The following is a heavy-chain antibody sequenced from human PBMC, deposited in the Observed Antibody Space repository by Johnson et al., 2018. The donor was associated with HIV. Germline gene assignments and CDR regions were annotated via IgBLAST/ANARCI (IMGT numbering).Heavy chain of an antibody. J-gene: IGHJ3*02. Sequence: QMQLVESGGGVVQPGRSLRLSCAASGFTFSSYAMHWVRQAPGKGLEWVAVISYDGSNKYYADSVKGRFTISRDNSKNTLYLQMNSLRAEDTAVYYCARDKGTNFSGWYRESDAFDIWGQGTMVTVSS. CDR3: ARDKGTNFSGWYRESDAFDI. CDR2: ISYDGSNK. V-gene: IGHV3-30*14. D-gene: IGHD6-19*01. CDR1: GFTFSSYA.